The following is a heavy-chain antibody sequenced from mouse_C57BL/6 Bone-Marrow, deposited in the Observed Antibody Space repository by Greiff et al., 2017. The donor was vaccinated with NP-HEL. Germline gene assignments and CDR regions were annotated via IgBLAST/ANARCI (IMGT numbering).Heavy chain of an antibody. D-gene: IGHD1-1*01. V-gene: IGHV5-9-3*01. J-gene: IGHJ4*01. CDR2: ISSGGHFT. CDR1: GFTFSNYA. Sequence: EVKLVESGGGLVKPGGSLKLSCAASGFTFSNYAMSWVRQTPEKRLEWVATISSGGHFTYYPDTVKGRFIISRDNAKNTLDLQMSSLRSEDTAMYYCARQEKGYYGYYYAMDYWGQGTSVTVSS. CDR3: ARQEKGYYGYYYAMDY.